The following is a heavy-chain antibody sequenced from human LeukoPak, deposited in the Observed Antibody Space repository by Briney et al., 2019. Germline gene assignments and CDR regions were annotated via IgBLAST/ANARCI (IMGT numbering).Heavy chain of an antibody. CDR3: ARDQVGYDPLVYYYYGMDV. V-gene: IGHV3-23*01. Sequence: PGGSLRLSCAASGFTFSSYATSWVRQAPGKGLEWVSAISGSGGSTYYADSVKGRFTISRDNSKNTLYLQMNSLRAEDTAVYYCARDQVGYDPLVYYYYGMDVWGQGTTVTVSS. CDR1: GFTFSSYA. D-gene: IGHD5-12*01. J-gene: IGHJ6*02. CDR2: ISGSGGST.